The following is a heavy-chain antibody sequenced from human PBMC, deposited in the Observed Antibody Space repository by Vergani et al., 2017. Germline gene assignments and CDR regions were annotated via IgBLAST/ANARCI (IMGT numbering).Heavy chain of an antibody. V-gene: IGHV3-7*01. CDR3: ARDGVAAACTHPLRYYYYYGMDV. Sequence: EVQLVESGGGLVQPGGSLRLSCAASGFTFSSYWMSWVRQAPGKGLEWVANIKQDGSEKYYVDSVKGRFTISRDNAKNSLYLQMNSLRAEDTAVYYCARDGVAAACTHPLRYYYYYGMDVWGQGTTVTVSS. CDR1: GFTFSSYW. CDR2: IKQDGSEK. J-gene: IGHJ6*02. D-gene: IGHD6-13*01.